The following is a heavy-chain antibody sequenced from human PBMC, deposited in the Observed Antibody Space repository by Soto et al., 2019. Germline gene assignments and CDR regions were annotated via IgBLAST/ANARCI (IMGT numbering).Heavy chain of an antibody. J-gene: IGHJ3*02. Sequence: SETLSLTCTVSGGSISSGDYYWSWIRQPPGKGLEWIGYIYYSGSTYYNPSLKSRVTISVDTSKNQFSLKLSSVTAADTAVYYCARASYYYDSSGPARELHAFDIWGQGTMVTVSS. CDR3: ARASYYYDSSGPARELHAFDI. CDR1: GGSISSGDYY. CDR2: IYYSGST. D-gene: IGHD3-22*01. V-gene: IGHV4-30-4*01.